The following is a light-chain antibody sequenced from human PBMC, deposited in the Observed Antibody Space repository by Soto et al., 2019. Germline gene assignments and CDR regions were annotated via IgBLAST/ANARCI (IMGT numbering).Light chain of an antibody. V-gene: IGLV1-40*01. CDR2: ANN. CDR1: SSNIGAGHD. Sequence: QSVLTQSPSVSGAPGQRVTISCTGTSSNIGAGHDVQWYQQPPGTAPKLLIYANNNRPSGVPDRFSGSKSGTSSSLAITGLQAEDEAYYYCQSYDTGLHVVFGGGTKLTVL. J-gene: IGLJ2*01. CDR3: QSYDTGLHVV.